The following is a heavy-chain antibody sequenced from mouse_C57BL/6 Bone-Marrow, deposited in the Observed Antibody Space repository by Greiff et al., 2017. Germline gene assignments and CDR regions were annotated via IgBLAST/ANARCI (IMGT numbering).Heavy chain of an antibody. CDR1: GYTFTSYW. V-gene: IGHV1-7*01. J-gene: IGHJ1*03. Sequence: QVQLQQSGAELAKPGASVKLSCKASGYTFTSYWMHWVKQRPGQGLEWIGYINPSSGYTKYNQKFKDKATLTADKSSSTAYMQLISLTYEDSAVYYWARRTTVPHWYFAVWGTGTTVTVSS. D-gene: IGHD1-1*01. CDR3: ARRTTVPHWYFAV. CDR2: INPSSGYT.